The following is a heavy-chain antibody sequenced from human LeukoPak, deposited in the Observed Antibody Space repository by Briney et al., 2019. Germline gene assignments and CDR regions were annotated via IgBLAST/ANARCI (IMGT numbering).Heavy chain of an antibody. CDR2: IRPDGSEK. CDR1: GFSFSIYW. V-gene: IGHV3-7*03. J-gene: IGHJ4*02. Sequence: GGSLRLSCAASGFSFSIYWMTWVRQAPGKGLEWVANIRPDGSEKYYADSVRGRCTISRDNTRNTLDLQMNSLRPEDTAVYYCARENYFSFEYWGQGALVTVSS. D-gene: IGHD3-16*01. CDR3: ARENYFSFEY.